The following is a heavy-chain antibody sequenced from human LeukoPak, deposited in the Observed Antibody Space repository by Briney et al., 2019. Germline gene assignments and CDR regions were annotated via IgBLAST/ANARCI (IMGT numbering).Heavy chain of an antibody. Sequence: ASVKVSCKASGYTFTDYYMHWVRQAPGQGLEWMGWINPNSGGTNYALNFQGRVTMTGDTSISTAYMDLSRLRSDDTAVYYCARGHFSQGLDPWGQGTLVTVSS. CDR3: ARGHFSQGLDP. CDR1: GYTFTDYY. J-gene: IGHJ5*02. D-gene: IGHD3-3*02. V-gene: IGHV1-2*02. CDR2: INPNSGGT.